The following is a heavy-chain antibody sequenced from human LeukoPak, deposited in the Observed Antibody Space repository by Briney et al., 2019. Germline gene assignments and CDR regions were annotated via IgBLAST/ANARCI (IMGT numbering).Heavy chain of an antibody. CDR3: ARVPDSSSWYYYYYFDY. Sequence: ASVKVSCKASGYTFTSYAMHWVRQAPGQRLEWMGWINAGNGNTKYSQKFQGRVTITRDTSASTAYMELSSLRPEDTAVYYCARVPDSSSWYYYYYFDYWGQGTLVTVSS. D-gene: IGHD6-13*01. J-gene: IGHJ4*02. V-gene: IGHV1-3*01. CDR2: INAGNGNT. CDR1: GYTFTSYA.